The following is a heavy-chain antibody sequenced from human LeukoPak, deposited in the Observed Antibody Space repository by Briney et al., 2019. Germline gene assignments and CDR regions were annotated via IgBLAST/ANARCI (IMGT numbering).Heavy chain of an antibody. D-gene: IGHD6-13*01. CDR2: IIPIFGTA. CDR3: ARVGGRIAAAGTDLLGYFDY. CDR1: GGTFSSYA. J-gene: IGHJ4*02. Sequence: ASVKVSCKASGGTFSSYAISWVRQAPGQGLEWMGGIIPIFGTANYAQKFQGRVTITTDESTTTAYMELSSLRSEDTAVYYCARVGGRIAAAGTDLLGYFDYWGQGTLVTVSS. V-gene: IGHV1-69*05.